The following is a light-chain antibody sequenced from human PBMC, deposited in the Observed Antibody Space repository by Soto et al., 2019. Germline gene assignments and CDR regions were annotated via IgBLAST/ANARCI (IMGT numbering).Light chain of an antibody. CDR2: AAS. J-gene: IGKJ1*01. Sequence: EIFMTQSPATLSVSPGERVTLSCRASQSVSSSLAWYQQRPGQAPRLLIYAASIRATGIPARFSGSGSGTEFTLTISGLQFEDFAVYYCQQYNNWPPWTFGQGTKVDIK. CDR1: QSVSSS. V-gene: IGKV3-15*01. CDR3: QQYNNWPPWT.